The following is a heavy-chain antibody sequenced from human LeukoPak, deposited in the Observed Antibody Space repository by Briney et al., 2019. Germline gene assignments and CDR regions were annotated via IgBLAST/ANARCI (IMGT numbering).Heavy chain of an antibody. CDR2: IWYDGSNK. CDR3: ARGIYSSSWYDEGPMDV. J-gene: IGHJ6*02. D-gene: IGHD6-13*01. Sequence: PGGSLRLSCAASGFTFSSYGMHWVRQAPGKGLEWVAVIWYDGSNKYYADSVKGRFTISRDNSKNTLYLQMNSLRAEDTAVYYCARGIYSSSWYDEGPMDVWGQGTTVTVSS. V-gene: IGHV3-33*01. CDR1: GFTFSSYG.